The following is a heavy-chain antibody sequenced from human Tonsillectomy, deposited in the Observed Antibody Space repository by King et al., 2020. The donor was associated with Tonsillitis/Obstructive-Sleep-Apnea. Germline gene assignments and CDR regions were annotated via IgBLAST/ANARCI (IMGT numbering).Heavy chain of an antibody. CDR2: ISYDGSNK. V-gene: IGHV3-30*01. D-gene: IGHD3-3*01. J-gene: IGHJ3*02. Sequence: VQLVESGGGVVQPGRSLRLSCAASGFTFSSYAMHWVRQAPGKGLEWVAVISYDGSNKYYADSVKGRFTFSRDNSKNTLYLQMNSLRAEDTAVYYCASEPLEWSDDDAFDIWGQGTMVTVSS. CDR3: ASEPLEWSDDDAFDI. CDR1: GFTFSSYA.